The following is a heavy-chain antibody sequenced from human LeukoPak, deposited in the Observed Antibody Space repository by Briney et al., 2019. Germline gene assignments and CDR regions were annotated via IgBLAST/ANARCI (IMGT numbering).Heavy chain of an antibody. CDR2: INHSGST. V-gene: IGHV4-34*01. Sequence: SETLSLTCAVYGGSFSGYYWSWIRQPPGKGLEWIGEINHSGSTNYNPSLKSRVTISVDTSKNQFSLKLSSVTAADTAVYYCARGRCSGGSCYSVVRPPLYYFDYWGQGTLVTVSS. J-gene: IGHJ4*02. D-gene: IGHD2-15*01. CDR1: GGSFSGYY. CDR3: ARGRCSGGSCYSVVRPPLYYFDY.